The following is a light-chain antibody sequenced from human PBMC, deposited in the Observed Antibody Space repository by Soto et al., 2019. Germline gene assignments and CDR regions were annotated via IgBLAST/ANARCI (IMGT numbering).Light chain of an antibody. CDR2: DAS. Sequence: EIVLTQSPATLCLSPGERATLSCRASQSISSFLAWYQQKPGQPPRLLIYDASNRATGIPGRFSGSGSGTDLTLTISSLEPEDFAVYYCQQRGNWPPTFGPGTKVNIK. CDR1: QSISSF. V-gene: IGKV3-11*01. J-gene: IGKJ3*01. CDR3: QQRGNWPPT.